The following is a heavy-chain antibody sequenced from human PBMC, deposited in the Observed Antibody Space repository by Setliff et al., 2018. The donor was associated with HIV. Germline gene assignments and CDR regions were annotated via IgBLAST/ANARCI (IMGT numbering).Heavy chain of an antibody. CDR1: GGSIKSGGYY. V-gene: IGHV4-31*03. Sequence: SETLSLTCTVSGGSIKSGGYYWNWIRRHPEKGLEWVAYVHYSGNTHYNPSLKSRLVISMDASKNQFTLNLKSVTVADTAIYYCARGKPLRDGYSSSYYLGWFDPWGQGTLVTVSS. CDR2: VHYSGNT. CDR3: ARGKPLRDGYSSSYYLGWFDP. J-gene: IGHJ5*02. D-gene: IGHD3-22*01.